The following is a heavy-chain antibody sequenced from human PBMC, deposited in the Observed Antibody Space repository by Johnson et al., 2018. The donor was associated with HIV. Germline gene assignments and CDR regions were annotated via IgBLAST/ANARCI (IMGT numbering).Heavy chain of an antibody. D-gene: IGHD4-23*01. V-gene: IGHV3-30*02. CDR3: AREAQTHAFDI. CDR2: IRYDGSNK. CDR1: GFTFSSYG. Sequence: QVQLVESGGGVVQPGGSLRLSCAASGFTFSSYGMHWVRQAPGKGLEWVAFIRYDGSNKYYADSVQGRFTISRDNSKNTLYLQMNSLRAGDTAVYYCAREAQTHAFDIWGQGTMVTVSS. J-gene: IGHJ3*02.